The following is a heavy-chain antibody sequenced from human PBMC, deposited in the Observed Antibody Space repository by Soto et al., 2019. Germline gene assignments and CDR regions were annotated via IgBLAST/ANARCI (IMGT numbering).Heavy chain of an antibody. V-gene: IGHV3-30-3*01. CDR3: ARTTGVATVTTFISDAFDI. CDR1: GFTFSSYA. CDR2: ISYDGSNK. Sequence: QVQLVESGGGVVQPGRSLRLSCAASGFTFSSYAMHWVRQAPGKGLEWVAVISYDGSNKYYADSVKGRFTISRDNSKNTLYLQMNSLRAEDTAVYYCARTTGVATVTTFISDAFDIWGQGTMVTVSS. D-gene: IGHD4-17*01. J-gene: IGHJ3*02.